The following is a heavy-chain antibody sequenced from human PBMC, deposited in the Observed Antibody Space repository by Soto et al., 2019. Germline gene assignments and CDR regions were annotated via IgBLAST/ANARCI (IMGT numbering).Heavy chain of an antibody. Sequence: SETLSLTCTVSGGSISRGDYYWSWIRQPPGKGLEWIGYIYYSGSTEYNPSLKSRVTISVDTSKNQFSLKLSSVTAADTAVYYCARDTYYDILTCYPYFHYYGLDVWGQGTMVTVSS. D-gene: IGHD3-9*01. CDR1: GGSISRGDYY. J-gene: IGHJ6*02. CDR3: ARDTYYDILTCYPYFHYYGLDV. CDR2: IYYSGST. V-gene: IGHV4-30-4*01.